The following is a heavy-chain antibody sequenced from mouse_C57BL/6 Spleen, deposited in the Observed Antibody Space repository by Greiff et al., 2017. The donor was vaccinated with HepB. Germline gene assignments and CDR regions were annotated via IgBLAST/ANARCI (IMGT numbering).Heavy chain of an antibody. V-gene: IGHV1-53*01. Sequence: QVQLQQPGTELVKPGASVKLSCKASGYTFTSYWMHWVKQRPGQGLEWIGNINPSNGGTNYNETFKSKATLTVDKSSSTAYMQLSSLTSEDSAVYYCARGRTRQQLTPFAYGGQETLVTVSA. J-gene: IGHJ3*01. CDR3: ARGRTRQQLTPFAY. CDR1: GYTFTSYW. D-gene: IGHD3-2*02. CDR2: INPSNGGT.